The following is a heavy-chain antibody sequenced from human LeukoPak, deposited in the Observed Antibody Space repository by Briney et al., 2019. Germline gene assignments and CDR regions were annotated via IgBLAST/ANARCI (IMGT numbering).Heavy chain of an antibody. D-gene: IGHD5-18*01. V-gene: IGHV1-18*01. CDR1: GGIFSSYA. CDR3: ARVRPPNIVDSPMDYSYYNGLDV. Sequence: ASVKVSCKASGGIFSSYAISWVRQAPGQGLEWVGWISVYNGNTNYAQKFQGRVTMTINTATRTASVELRSLRSDDTAVYYCARVRPPNIVDSPMDYSYYNGLDVWGQGTTVTVSS. CDR2: ISVYNGNT. J-gene: IGHJ6*02.